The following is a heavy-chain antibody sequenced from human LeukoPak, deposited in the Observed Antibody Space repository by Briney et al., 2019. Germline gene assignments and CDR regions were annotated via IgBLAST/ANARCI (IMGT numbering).Heavy chain of an antibody. V-gene: IGHV3-15*01. CDR1: GFTFSNAW. D-gene: IGHD3-3*01. CDR2: IKSKTDGGTT. CDR3: AKSRVYYDFWSGSAYYYYYGMDV. Sequence: GGSLRLSCAASGFTFSNAWMSWVRQAPGKGLEWVGRIKSKTDGGTTDYAAPVKGRFTISRDDSKNTLYLQMNSLKTEDTAVYYCAKSRVYYDFWSGSAYYYYYGMDVWGQGTTVTVSS. J-gene: IGHJ6*02.